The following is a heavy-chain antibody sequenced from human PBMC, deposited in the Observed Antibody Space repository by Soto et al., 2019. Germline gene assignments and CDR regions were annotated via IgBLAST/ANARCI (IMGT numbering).Heavy chain of an antibody. Sequence: ASVKVSCKASGYTFTSYGISWVRQAPGQGLEWMGWISAYNGNTNYAQKLQGRVTMTTDTSTSTAYMELRSLRAEDTALYYCAREANYFGSGSYYGRYYDYYNHYGLDVWGQGTTVTVSS. CDR1: GYTFTSYG. CDR3: AREANYFGSGSYYGRYYDYYNHYGLDV. CDR2: ISAYNGNT. V-gene: IGHV1-18*01. D-gene: IGHD3-10*01. J-gene: IGHJ6*02.